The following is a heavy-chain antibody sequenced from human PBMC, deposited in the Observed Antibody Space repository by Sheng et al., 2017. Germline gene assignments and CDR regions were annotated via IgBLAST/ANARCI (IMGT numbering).Heavy chain of an antibody. CDR3: ARGRDSTNWYGWFDL. Sequence: EVQLAESGGGLVQPGESLILSCVASGFTFGSYCMSWVRQAPGKGLEWVANIKQDEREKDYVDSVKGRFTISRDNAKNSLYLQMDSLRAEDTAVYYCARGRDSTNWYGWFDLVGPGTPWSPSPQ. J-gene: IGHJ5*02. CDR2: IKQDEREK. CDR1: GFTFGSYC. D-gene: IGHD2-8*01. V-gene: IGHV3-7*01.